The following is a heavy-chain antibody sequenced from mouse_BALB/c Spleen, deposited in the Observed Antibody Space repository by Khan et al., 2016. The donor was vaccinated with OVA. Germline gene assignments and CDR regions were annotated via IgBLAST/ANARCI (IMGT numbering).Heavy chain of an antibody. Sequence: QVQLKQSGPELVRPGVSVKISCKGSGYTFTDYAMYWVKQSHAESLEWIGLISTYSGNTNYNQKFKGKATMTVDKSSTTAYMELARCTSEDSAIYYCARPAYDGYYDYWGQGTTLTVSS. V-gene: IGHV1S137*01. J-gene: IGHJ2*01. D-gene: IGHD2-3*01. CDR2: ISTYSGNT. CDR1: GYTFTDYA. CDR3: ARPAYDGYYDY.